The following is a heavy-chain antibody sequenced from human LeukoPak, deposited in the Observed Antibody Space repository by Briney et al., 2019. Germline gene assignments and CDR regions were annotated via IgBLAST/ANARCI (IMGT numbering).Heavy chain of an antibody. D-gene: IGHD6-13*01. CDR2: INHSGST. V-gene: IGHV4-34*01. CDR1: GGSFSGYC. CDR3: ARAPEYSSSWPHWYFDL. Sequence: PSETLSLTCAVYGGSFSGYCWSWIRQPPGKGLEWIGEINHSGSTNYNPSLKSRVTISVDTSKNQFSLKLSSVTAADTAVYYCARAPEYSSSWPHWYFDLWGRGTLVTVSS. J-gene: IGHJ2*01.